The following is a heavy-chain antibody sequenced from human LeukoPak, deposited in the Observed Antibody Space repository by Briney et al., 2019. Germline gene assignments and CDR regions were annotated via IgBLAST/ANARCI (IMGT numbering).Heavy chain of an antibody. Sequence: SETLSLTCAVSGGSISGFYWSWIRQSAGKGLEYIGRINTSGGSNYYPSLKSQVTMSVDTTRNQISLNLSSVTAADTAVYYCARDTSEGWYDPWGQGTLVTVSS. J-gene: IGHJ5*02. CDR2: INTSGGS. CDR1: GGSISGFY. D-gene: IGHD1-26*01. V-gene: IGHV4-4*07. CDR3: ARDTSEGWYDP.